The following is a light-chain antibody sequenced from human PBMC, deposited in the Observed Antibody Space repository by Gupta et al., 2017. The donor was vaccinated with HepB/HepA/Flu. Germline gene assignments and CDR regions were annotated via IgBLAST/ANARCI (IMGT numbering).Light chain of an antibody. CDR3: QQYNSYRT. J-gene: IGKJ1*01. CDR2: QAS. Sequence: DIQMTQSPSTLSASVGDRVTITCRASQSISSWLAWYQQRPGKAPKLLIYQASRGESGVPSRFSGSGSGTEFTLTISSLQTDDFANYYCQQYNSYRTFGQGTKVEIK. CDR1: QSISSW. V-gene: IGKV1-5*03.